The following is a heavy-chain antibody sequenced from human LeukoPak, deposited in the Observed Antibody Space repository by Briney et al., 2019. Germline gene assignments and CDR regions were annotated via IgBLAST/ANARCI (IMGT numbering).Heavy chain of an antibody. J-gene: IGHJ4*02. V-gene: IGHV3-64*01. CDR3: ARDTGSGYRQFEY. D-gene: IGHD3-3*01. Sequence: GGSLRLSRAASGFIFSSYAMHGVRQAPGKGLEYVSGISTNGDSTYYANSVKDRFTISRDNSRNTLYLQMGSLRAEDMAVYYCARDTGSGYRQFEYWGQGTLVTVSS. CDR2: ISTNGDST. CDR1: GFIFSSYA.